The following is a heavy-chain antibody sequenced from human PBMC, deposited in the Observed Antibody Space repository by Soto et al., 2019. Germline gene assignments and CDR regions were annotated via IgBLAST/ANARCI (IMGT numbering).Heavy chain of an antibody. Sequence: QVQLVESGGGVVQPGRSLRLSCAASGFTFSSYGMQWVRQAPGKGLEWVAVIWYDGSNKYYADSVKGRFTISRDNSKNTLYLQMNSLRAEDTAVYYCARASPALGMDAFDIWGQGTMVTVSS. CDR1: GFTFSSYG. CDR2: IWYDGSNK. V-gene: IGHV3-33*01. J-gene: IGHJ3*02. CDR3: ARASPALGMDAFDI.